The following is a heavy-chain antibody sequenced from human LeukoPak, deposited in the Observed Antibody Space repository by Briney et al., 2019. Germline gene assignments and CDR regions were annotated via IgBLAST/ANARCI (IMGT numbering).Heavy chain of an antibody. V-gene: IGHV4-39*01. Sequence: PSETLSLTCTVSGGSISSSNYYWGWIRQPPGKGLEWIGSIYYSGSTYYNPSLKSRVTISVDTSKNQFSLKLSSVTAADTAVYYCARLPAAIHYNWFDPWGQGTLVTVSS. CDR2: IYYSGST. J-gene: IGHJ5*02. CDR1: GGSISSSNYY. CDR3: ARLPAAIHYNWFDP. D-gene: IGHD2-2*02.